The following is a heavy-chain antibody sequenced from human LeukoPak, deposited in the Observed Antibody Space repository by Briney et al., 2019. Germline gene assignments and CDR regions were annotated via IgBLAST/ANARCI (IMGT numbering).Heavy chain of an antibody. D-gene: IGHD3-22*01. CDR1: GFTFSSYW. J-gene: IGHJ4*02. CDR2: IKQDGSEK. Sequence: QAGGSLRLSCAASGFTFSSYWMSWVRQAPGKGLEWVANIKQDGSEKYYVDSVKGRFTISRDNAKNSLYLQMNSLRAEDTAVYYCARDTVSYYYDSSGYYPYYFDYWGQGTLVTVSS. CDR3: ARDTVSYYYDSSGYYPYYFDY. V-gene: IGHV3-7*03.